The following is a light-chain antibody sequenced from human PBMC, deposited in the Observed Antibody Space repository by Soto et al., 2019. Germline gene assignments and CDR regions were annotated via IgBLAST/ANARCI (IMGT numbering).Light chain of an antibody. Sequence: IQMTQSPSSLSASVGDRVTITCRASQGINRWLAWYQQKPGKAPKILIYNADTLESGVPSRFSGSGYGTEFILTISSLQPDDFATYYCQQFSLYWAFGQGTKVDIK. J-gene: IGKJ1*01. CDR3: QQFSLYWA. CDR2: NAD. V-gene: IGKV1-5*01. CDR1: QGINRW.